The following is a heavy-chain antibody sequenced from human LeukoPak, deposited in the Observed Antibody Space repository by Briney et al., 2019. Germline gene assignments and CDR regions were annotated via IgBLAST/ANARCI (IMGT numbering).Heavy chain of an antibody. D-gene: IGHD4-17*01. CDR3: ARDPPPDYGDYFDY. J-gene: IGHJ4*02. CDR2: ISSSGSTI. V-gene: IGHV3-48*03. CDR1: GFTFSSYE. Sequence: PGGSLRLSCAASGFTFSSYEMNWVRQAPGKGLEWVSYISSSGSTIYYADSVKGRFTISRDNAKNSLYLQINSLRAEDTAVYYCARDPPPDYGDYFDYWGQGTLVTVSS.